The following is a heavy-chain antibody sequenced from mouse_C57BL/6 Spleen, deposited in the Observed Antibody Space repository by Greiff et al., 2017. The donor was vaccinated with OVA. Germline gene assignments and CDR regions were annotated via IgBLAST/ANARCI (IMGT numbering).Heavy chain of an antibody. CDR1: GYTFTSYW. CDR2: INPSSGYN. CDR3: ARVYYGNCEYFDV. D-gene: IGHD2-1*01. Sequence: VQLQQSGAELAKPGASVKLSCKASGYTFTSYWMHWVKQRPGQGLEWIGYINPSSGYNKYNQKFKDKATLTADKSSSTAYMQLSSLTYEDSAVYDYARVYYGNCEYFDVWGTGTTVTVSS. J-gene: IGHJ1*03. V-gene: IGHV1-7*01.